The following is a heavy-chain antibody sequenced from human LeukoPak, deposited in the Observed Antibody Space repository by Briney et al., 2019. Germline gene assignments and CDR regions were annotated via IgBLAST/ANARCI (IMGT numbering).Heavy chain of an antibody. CDR3: AKPTSGSGSFLIDY. D-gene: IGHD1-26*01. CDR1: GFSLSNYG. Sequence: PGGSLRLSCAASGFSLSNYGMHWVRQAPGKGLEWVAVIWDDGSYKYYADSVKGRFTISRDNSKNTLYLQMNSLRAEDTAVYYCAKPTSGSGSFLIDYWGQGTLVTVSS. CDR2: IWDDGSYK. V-gene: IGHV3-33*06. J-gene: IGHJ4*02.